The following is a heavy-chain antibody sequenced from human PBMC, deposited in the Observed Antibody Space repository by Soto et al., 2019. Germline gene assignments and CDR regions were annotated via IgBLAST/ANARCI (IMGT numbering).Heavy chain of an antibody. CDR3: ARDFTIVLMVYATPDY. CDR1: GFTFSSYA. V-gene: IGHV3-30-3*01. D-gene: IGHD2-8*01. Sequence: QVQLVESGGGVVQPGRSLRLSCAASGFTFSSYAMHWVRQAPGKGLEWVAVISYDGSNKYYADSVKGRFTISRDNSKNTLYLQMNSLRAEDTAVYYCARDFTIVLMVYATPDYWGQGTLVTVSS. CDR2: ISYDGSNK. J-gene: IGHJ4*02.